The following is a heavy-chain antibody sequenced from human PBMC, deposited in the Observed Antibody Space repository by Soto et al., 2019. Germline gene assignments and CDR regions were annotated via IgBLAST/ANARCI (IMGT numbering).Heavy chain of an antibody. CDR1: GYTFTSDG. D-gene: IGHD2-2*01. CDR2: ISVSTGNT. CDR3: ARGGYCTSSTCYEDYYHGMDV. Sequence: ASVKVSCKASGYTFTSDGLSWVRQAPGQGLEGMGWISVSTGNTNCAQKIHGRVTMTTDTSTSTAYMELRSLRSDDTAVYYCARGGYCTSSTCYEDYYHGMDVWGQGATVTVSS. V-gene: IGHV1-18*04. J-gene: IGHJ6*02.